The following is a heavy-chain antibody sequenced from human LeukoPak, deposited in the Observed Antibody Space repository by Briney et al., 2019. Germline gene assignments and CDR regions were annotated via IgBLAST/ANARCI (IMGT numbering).Heavy chain of an antibody. V-gene: IGHV3-23*01. CDR2: ISGSGGST. Sequence: GGSLRLSCAASAFTFSSYSMNWVRQAPGKGLEWVSAISGSGGSTYYADSVKGRFTISRDNSKNTLYLQMNSLRAEDTAVYYCAKDRRGSWPPRYFDYWGQGTLVTVSS. CDR1: AFTFSSYS. D-gene: IGHD1-26*01. CDR3: AKDRRGSWPPRYFDY. J-gene: IGHJ4*02.